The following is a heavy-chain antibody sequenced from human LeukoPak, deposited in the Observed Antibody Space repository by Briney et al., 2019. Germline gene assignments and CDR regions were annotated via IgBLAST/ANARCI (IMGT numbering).Heavy chain of an antibody. Sequence: GGSLRLSCTASGYTFSNHGIHWVRQAPGKGLEWVAFVRYDGSDKYYADSVKGRFTISRGNSKNTLYMQMNSLTTEDTAVYYRVNIQLASPDIWGQGTMVTVSP. J-gene: IGHJ3*02. CDR2: VRYDGSDK. CDR1: GYTFSNHG. D-gene: IGHD1-1*01. CDR3: VNIQLASPDI. V-gene: IGHV3-30*02.